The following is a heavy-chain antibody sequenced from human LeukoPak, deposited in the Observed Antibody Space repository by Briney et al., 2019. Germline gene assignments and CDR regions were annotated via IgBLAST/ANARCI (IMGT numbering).Heavy chain of an antibody. V-gene: IGHV3-66*01. J-gene: IGHJ3*02. CDR1: GFTVSSNY. CDR3: ARDLLASDSSGSTDAFDI. Sequence: GGSLRLSCAASGFTVSSNYMSWVRQAPGKGLEWVSVIYSGGSTYYAESVKGRFTISRDNSKNTLYLQMNSLRAEDTAVYYCARDLLASDSSGSTDAFDIWGQGTMVTVSS. CDR2: IYSGGST. D-gene: IGHD3-22*01.